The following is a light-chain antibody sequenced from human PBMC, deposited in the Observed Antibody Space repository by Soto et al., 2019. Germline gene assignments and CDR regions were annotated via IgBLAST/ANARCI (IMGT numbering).Light chain of an antibody. CDR1: QSISSW. CDR3: QQYNSYSWT. J-gene: IGKJ1*01. Sequence: DIQMTQSPSTLSASVGDRVAITCRASQSISSWLAWYQQKPGKDPXLLIYDASSLESGVPSRFSCSGSGTEFTLTISSLQTDDFATYYCQQYNSYSWTFGQGTKVDI. CDR2: DAS. V-gene: IGKV1-5*01.